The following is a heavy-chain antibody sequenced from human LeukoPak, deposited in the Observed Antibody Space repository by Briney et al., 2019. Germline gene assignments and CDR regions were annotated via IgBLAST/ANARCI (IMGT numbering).Heavy chain of an antibody. CDR1: GFTFSDYY. CDR2: ISYDGSNK. J-gene: IGHJ3*02. V-gene: IGHV3-30*03. Sequence: GGSLRLSCAASGFTFSDYYMSWIRQAPGKGLEWVAVISYDGSNKYYADSVKGRFTISRDNSKNTLYLQMNSLRAEDTAVYYCARGDNWNPDAFDIWGQGTMVTVSS. D-gene: IGHD1-20*01. CDR3: ARGDNWNPDAFDI.